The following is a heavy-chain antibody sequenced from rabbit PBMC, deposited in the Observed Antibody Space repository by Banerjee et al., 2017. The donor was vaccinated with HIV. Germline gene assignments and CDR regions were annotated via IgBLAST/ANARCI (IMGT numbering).Heavy chain of an antibody. CDR2: IDTGKGST. CDR3: ARALYAGYAGYGYAPYYYGMDL. Sequence: QLKETGGGLVQPGGSLTLPCKASGFDFSGYHMSWVRQDPGKGLERIGIIDTGKGSTDYASWVNGRFTISSDNAQNTVDLQMNSLTAADTATYFCARALYAGYAGYGYAPYYYGMDLWGQGTLVTVS. D-gene: IGHD6-1*01. CDR1: GFDFSGYH. V-gene: IGHV1S7*01. J-gene: IGHJ6*01.